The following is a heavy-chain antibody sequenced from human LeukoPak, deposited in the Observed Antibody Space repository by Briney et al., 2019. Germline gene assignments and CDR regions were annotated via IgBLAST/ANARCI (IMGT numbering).Heavy chain of an antibody. D-gene: IGHD3-10*01. CDR3: AREGEFPYYMDV. V-gene: IGHV3-48*04. CDR2: ISSISSTI. J-gene: IGHJ6*03. CDR1: GFTFSSYS. Sequence: GGSLRLSCAASGFTFSSYSMNWVRQAPGKGLEWVSYISSISSTIYYADSVKGRFTISRDNAKNSLSLQMNSLRAEDTAVYYCAREGEFPYYMDVWGKGTTVTVSS.